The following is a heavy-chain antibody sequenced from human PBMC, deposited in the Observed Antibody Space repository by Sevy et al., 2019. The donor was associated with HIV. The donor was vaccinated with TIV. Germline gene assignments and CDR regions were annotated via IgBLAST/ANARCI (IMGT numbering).Heavy chain of an antibody. CDR2: IIPIFGTA. CDR1: GGTFSSYA. V-gene: IGHV1-69*13. CDR3: ARNSNTRDAFDI. J-gene: IGHJ3*02. Sequence: ASVKVSCKASGGTFSSYAISWVRQVPGQGLEWMGGIIPIFGTANYAQKFQGRVTITADESTSTAYMELSSLRSEDTAVYYCARNSNTRDAFDIWGQGTMVTVSS.